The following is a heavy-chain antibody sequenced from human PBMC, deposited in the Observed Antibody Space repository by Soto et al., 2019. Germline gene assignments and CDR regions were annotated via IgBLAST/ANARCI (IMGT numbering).Heavy chain of an antibody. D-gene: IGHD2-15*01. Sequence: SVKVSCKASGGTFSSYAISWVRQAPGQGLEWMGGIIPIFGTANYAQKFQGRVTITADESTSTAYMELSSLRSEDTAAYYCASSSCSGGSCYLIYWGQGTLVTVSS. CDR2: IIPIFGTA. V-gene: IGHV1-69*13. CDR3: ASSSCSGGSCYLIY. J-gene: IGHJ4*02. CDR1: GGTFSSYA.